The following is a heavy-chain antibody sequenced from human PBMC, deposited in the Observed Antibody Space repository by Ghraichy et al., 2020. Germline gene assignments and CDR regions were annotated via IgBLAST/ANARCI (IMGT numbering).Heavy chain of an antibody. D-gene: IGHD4-23*01. Sequence: SETLSLTCTVSGGSISSYFWSWIRQPPGKGLEWIGYIYYTGSSDYNPSLKSRVTISVDTSKNQFSLKLSSVTAADTAVYYCARGGGYGGNSGLDYWGQGTLVTVSS. CDR2: IYYTGSS. CDR3: ARGGGYGGNSGLDY. CDR1: GGSISSYF. V-gene: IGHV4-59*01. J-gene: IGHJ4*02.